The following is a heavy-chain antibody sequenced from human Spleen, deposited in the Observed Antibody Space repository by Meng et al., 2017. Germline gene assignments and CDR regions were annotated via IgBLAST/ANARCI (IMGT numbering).Heavy chain of an antibody. CDR2: INRYSGNT. CDR3: ARLTGRYYFDY. Sequence: QGQLVQAGAGVKKPGASVKVSCNASRYTLTSDGFSWVRQAPGQGLEWMGWINRYSGNTDYAQKFQGRVTISVDTSKNQFSLKLSSVTAADTAVYYCARLTGRYYFDYWGQGTLVTVSS. D-gene: IGHD1-26*01. J-gene: IGHJ4*02. CDR1: RYTLTSDG. V-gene: IGHV1-18*01.